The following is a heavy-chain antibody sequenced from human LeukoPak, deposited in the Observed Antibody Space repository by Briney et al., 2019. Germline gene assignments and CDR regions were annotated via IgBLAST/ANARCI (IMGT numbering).Heavy chain of an antibody. CDR3: ARVVRYSYGEDYFDY. J-gene: IGHJ4*02. V-gene: IGHV1-2*02. CDR2: INPNSGGT. D-gene: IGHD5-18*01. Sequence: ASVKVSCKASGYTFTGYYMHWVRQAPGQGLEWMGWINPNSGGTNYAQKFQGRVTMTRDTSISTAYMELSSLRSEDTAVYYCARVVRYSYGEDYFDYWGQGTLVTVSS. CDR1: GYTFTGYY.